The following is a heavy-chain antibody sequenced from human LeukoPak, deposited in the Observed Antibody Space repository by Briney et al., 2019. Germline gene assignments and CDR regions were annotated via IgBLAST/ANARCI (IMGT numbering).Heavy chain of an antibody. V-gene: IGHV3-15*01. J-gene: IGHJ4*02. Sequence: GGSLRLSCVASGFTFDKAWMSWGRQAPGKGVKWVGRIKSRTDSGTTDYAARVKGRFIMSRDETKKTMYMKMNSLKTEDTTVSYCTTDSHYDGRTYSHPIRYWGQGTLVTVAS. D-gene: IGHD3-22*01. CDR1: GFTFDKAW. CDR3: TTDSHYDGRTYSHPIRY. CDR2: IKSRTDSGTT.